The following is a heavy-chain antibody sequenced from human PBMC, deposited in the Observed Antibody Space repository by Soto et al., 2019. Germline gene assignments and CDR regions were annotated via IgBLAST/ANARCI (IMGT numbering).Heavy chain of an antibody. V-gene: IGHV1-69*04. CDR2: IIPILGIA. D-gene: IGHD3-9*01. CDR1: GGTFSSYT. CDR3: ARDLKYYDTLTGYYRVNWFDP. J-gene: IGHJ5*02. Sequence: ASVKVSCKASGGTFSSYTISWVRQAPGQGLEWMGRIIPILGIANYAQKFQGRVTITADKSTSTAYMELSSLRSEDTAVYYCARDLKYYDTLTGYYRVNWFDPWGQGTLVTVSS.